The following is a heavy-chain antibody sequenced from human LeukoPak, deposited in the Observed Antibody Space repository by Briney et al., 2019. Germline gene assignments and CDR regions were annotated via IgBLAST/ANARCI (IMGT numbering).Heavy chain of an antibody. Sequence: SETLSLTCTVSGGSISSYYWSWIRQSPGKGLEWIGYIDYSGSTNYNPSLKSRVTISVDTSKKQLSLKLSSVTAADTAVYYCAVLAGTDYYYNMDVWGQGTTVTVSS. J-gene: IGHJ6*02. D-gene: IGHD6-19*01. CDR1: GGSISSYY. CDR3: AVLAGTDYYYNMDV. V-gene: IGHV4-59*08. CDR2: IDYSGST.